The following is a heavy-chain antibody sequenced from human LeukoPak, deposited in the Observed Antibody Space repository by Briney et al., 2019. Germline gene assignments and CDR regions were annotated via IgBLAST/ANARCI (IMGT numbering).Heavy chain of an antibody. D-gene: IGHD5-18*01. V-gene: IGHV1-2*06. CDR3: ASHVDTAMVTLLQDYYGMDV. CDR1: GYTFTGYY. J-gene: IGHJ6*02. Sequence: ASVKVSCKASGYTFTGYYMHWVRQAPGQGLEWMGRINPNSGGTNYAQKFQGRVTMTRDTSISTAYMELSRLRSDDTAVYYCASHVDTAMVTLLQDYYGMDVWGQGTTVTVSS. CDR2: INPNSGGT.